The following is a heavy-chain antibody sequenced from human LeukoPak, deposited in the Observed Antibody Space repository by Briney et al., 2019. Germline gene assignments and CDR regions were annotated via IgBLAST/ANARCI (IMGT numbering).Heavy chain of an antibody. CDR2: ISGGGSNT. CDR3: AKVDYYDSGSYYNV. J-gene: IGHJ4*02. CDR1: GFTFSEYG. Sequence: GSLRLSCTASGFTFSEYGMSWVRQAPGKGLEWVSAISGGGSNTYYADSVKGRFTISRDNSKNTLHMLMNSLRAEDTAVYYCAKVDYYDSGSYYNVWGQGTLVIVSS. V-gene: IGHV3-23*01. D-gene: IGHD3-10*01.